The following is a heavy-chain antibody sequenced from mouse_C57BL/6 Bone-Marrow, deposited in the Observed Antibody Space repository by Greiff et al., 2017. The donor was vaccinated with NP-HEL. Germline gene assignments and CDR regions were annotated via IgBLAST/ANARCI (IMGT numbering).Heavy chain of an antibody. Sequence: VQLVESGPGLVAPSQSLSITCTVSGFSLTSYGVSWVRQPPGKGLEWLGVIWGDGSTNYHSALISRLSISKDNSKSQVFIKLNSLQTDDTATDYCAKPGAAQAPYAMDYWGKGTSVTVSS. CDR2: IWGDGST. J-gene: IGHJ4*01. CDR1: GFSLTSYG. CDR3: AKPGAAQAPYAMDY. V-gene: IGHV2-3*01. D-gene: IGHD3-2*02.